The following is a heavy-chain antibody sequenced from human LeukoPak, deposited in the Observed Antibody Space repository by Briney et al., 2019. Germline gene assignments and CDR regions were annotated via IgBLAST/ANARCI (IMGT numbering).Heavy chain of an antibody. V-gene: IGHV3-53*01. D-gene: IGHD6-19*01. Sequence: PGGSLRLSCAASGFTVSSNYMSWVRQAPGKGLEWVSVIYSGGSTYYADSVKGRVTISRDNSKNTLYLQMNSLRAEDTAVYYCARESRAVALDYWGQGTLVTVSS. CDR1: GFTVSSNY. J-gene: IGHJ4*02. CDR2: IYSGGST. CDR3: ARESRAVALDY.